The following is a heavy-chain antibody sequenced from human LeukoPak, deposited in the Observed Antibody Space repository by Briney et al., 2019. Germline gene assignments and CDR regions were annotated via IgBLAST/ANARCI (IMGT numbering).Heavy chain of an antibody. D-gene: IGHD3-10*01. CDR3: AKVVRGVNYYMDV. Sequence: GGSLRLSCAASGFSFSSYAMSWVRQAPGKGLEWVSAISGSGGSTYYADSVKGRFTISRDNSKNTLYLQMNSLRAEDTAVYYCAKVVRGVNYYMDVWGKGTTVTVSS. CDR2: ISGSGGST. CDR1: GFSFSSYA. J-gene: IGHJ6*03. V-gene: IGHV3-23*01.